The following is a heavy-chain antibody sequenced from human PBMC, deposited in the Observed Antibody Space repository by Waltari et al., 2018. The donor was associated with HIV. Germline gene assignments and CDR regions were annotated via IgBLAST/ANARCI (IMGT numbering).Heavy chain of an antibody. V-gene: IGHV1-2*06. Sequence: QVQLVQSGAEVKKRGASVKVSCKASGYTFTAYYMHWVRQAPGQGLEWMGRNNPNSGGTNYAQKFRGRVTMTRDTSISTAYMGLSRLRSDDTAVYYCARRGSSGSYWFDPWGQGTLVTVSS. CDR2: NNPNSGGT. CDR3: ARRGSSGSYWFDP. D-gene: IGHD1-26*01. J-gene: IGHJ5*02. CDR1: GYTFTAYY.